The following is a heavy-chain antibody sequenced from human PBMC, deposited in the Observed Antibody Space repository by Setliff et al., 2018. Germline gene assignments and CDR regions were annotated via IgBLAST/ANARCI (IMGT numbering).Heavy chain of an antibody. D-gene: IGHD6-13*01. CDR1: GYIFAGYY. J-gene: IGHJ4*02. Sequence: GASVKVSCKASGYIFAGYYMHWVRQTPGQGLEWMGWINPISGGANYAQRFQGRVTMTRDTSTNTAYMELNSLTSNDTAVYYCARAGLAAAGRKGVFDHWGQGTLVTVSS. CDR2: INPISGGA. V-gene: IGHV1-2*02. CDR3: ARAGLAAAGRKGVFDH.